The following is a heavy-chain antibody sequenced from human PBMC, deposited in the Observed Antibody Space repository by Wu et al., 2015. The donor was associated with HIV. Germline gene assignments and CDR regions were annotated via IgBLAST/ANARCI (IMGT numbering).Heavy chain of an antibody. CDR1: GYIFTGFY. D-gene: IGHD1-14*01. CDR2: IDPNSDDT. J-gene: IGHJ4*02. V-gene: IGHV1-2*02. CDR3: VRDPEGNHNVTVFDY. Sequence: QVHLVQSGAEVKKPGASVKVSCKASGYIFTGFYLHWVRLAPGQGLEWMGWIDPNSDDTKYAQKFQGRVTMTRDTSINTVYMELSRLRSDDTALYYCVRDPEGNHNVTVFDYVGPRGPGSPSP.